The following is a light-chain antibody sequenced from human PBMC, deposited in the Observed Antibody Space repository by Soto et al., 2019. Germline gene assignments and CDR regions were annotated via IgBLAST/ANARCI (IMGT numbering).Light chain of an antibody. CDR3: SSHTSVNTRV. CDR1: SSDVGTYDY. V-gene: IGLV2-14*01. CDR2: EVT. J-gene: IGLJ1*01. Sequence: QSALTQPASVSGTPGQSIAISCTGTSSDVGTYDYVSWYQQYPDKAAKLIIYEVTQRPSGVSNRFSGSKSGNTASLTISGLQAEDEAYYYCSSHTSVNTRVFGTGTKLTVL.